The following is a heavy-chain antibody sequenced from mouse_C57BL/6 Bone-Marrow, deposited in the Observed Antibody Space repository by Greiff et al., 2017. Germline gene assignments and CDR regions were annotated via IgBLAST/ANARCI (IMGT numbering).Heavy chain of an antibody. J-gene: IGHJ4*01. CDR2: IHPSDSDT. CDR3: AISKLCGYVYAMAY. Sequence: VQLQQPGAELVKPGASVKVSCKASGYTFTSYWMHWVKQRPGQGLEWIGRIHPSDSDTNYNQKFKGKATLTVDKSYSTAYMQLSSLTSEDSAVYYCAISKLCGYVYAMAYWGQGTSVTVSS. D-gene: IGHD2-2*01. V-gene: IGHV1-74*01. CDR1: GYTFTSYW.